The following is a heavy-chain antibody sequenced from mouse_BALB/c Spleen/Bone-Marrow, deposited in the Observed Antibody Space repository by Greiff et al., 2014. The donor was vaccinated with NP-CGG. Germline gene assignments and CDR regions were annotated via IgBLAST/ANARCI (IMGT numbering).Heavy chain of an antibody. Sequence: DVKLVESGGALVQPGGSRKLSCAASGFTFSDYGMAWVRQAPGKGPEWVAFIGNLAFSIYYTDTVTGRFTISRENAKNTLYLEMSSLRSEDTAMYYCARETTRGAMDYWGQGTSVTVSS. CDR1: GFTFSDYG. CDR3: ARETTRGAMDY. CDR2: IGNLAFSI. J-gene: IGHJ4*01. V-gene: IGHV5-15*02. D-gene: IGHD2-1*01.